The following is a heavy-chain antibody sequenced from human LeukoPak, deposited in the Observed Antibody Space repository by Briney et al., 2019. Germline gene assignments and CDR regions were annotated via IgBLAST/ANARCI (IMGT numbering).Heavy chain of an antibody. CDR3: ATVGYSSWYTFDY. D-gene: IGHD6-13*01. CDR1: GFTFSSYA. CDR2: ISGSGGST. Sequence: GGSLRLSCAASGFTFSSYAMSWVRQAPGKGLEWVSAISGSGGSTYYADSVKGWFTISRDNSKNTLYLQMNSLRAEDTAVYYCATVGYSSWYTFDYWGQGTLVTVSS. J-gene: IGHJ4*02. V-gene: IGHV3-23*01.